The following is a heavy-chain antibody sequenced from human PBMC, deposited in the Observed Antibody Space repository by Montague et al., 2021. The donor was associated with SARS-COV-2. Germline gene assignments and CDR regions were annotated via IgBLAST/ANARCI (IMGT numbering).Heavy chain of an antibody. CDR3: GGGAVSLGRHGMDV. Sequence: SETLSLTCTVSGGSLNNYFWSWIRQPPGKGLEWVGYISDSGSTKYNPSLQSRVTISVDTSKNQFSLKLSSVTAADTAVYYCGGGAVSLGRHGMDVWGQGTLVTVSS. V-gene: IGHV4-59*12. J-gene: IGHJ6*02. D-gene: IGHD7-27*01. CDR2: ISDSGST. CDR1: GGSLNNYF.